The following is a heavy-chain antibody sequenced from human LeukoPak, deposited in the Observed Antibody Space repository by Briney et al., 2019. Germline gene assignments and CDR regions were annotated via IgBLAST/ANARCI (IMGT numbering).Heavy chain of an antibody. CDR2: IYYSGST. CDR3: ARGGTYYDYVWDY. V-gene: IGHV4-59*01. CDR1: GGSISSYY. Sequence: PSETLSLTCTASGGSISSYYWSWIRQPPGKGLEWIGYIYYSGSTNYNPSLKSRVTISVDTSKNQFSLKLSSVTAADTAVYYCARGGTYYDYVWDYWGQGTLVTVSS. D-gene: IGHD3-16*01. J-gene: IGHJ4*02.